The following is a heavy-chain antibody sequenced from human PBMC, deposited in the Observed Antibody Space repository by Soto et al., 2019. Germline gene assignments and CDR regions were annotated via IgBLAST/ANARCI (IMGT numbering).Heavy chain of an antibody. Sequence: PGGSLRLSCAASGFTFSSYSMSWVRQAPGKGLEWVSAISGSGGSTYYADSVKGRFTISRDNSKNTLYLQMNSLRAEDTAVYYCAKDPPTTSSSWHDHDYWGQGTLVTVSS. V-gene: IGHV3-23*01. CDR2: ISGSGGST. CDR1: GFTFSSYS. J-gene: IGHJ4*02. CDR3: AKDPPTTSSSWHDHDY. D-gene: IGHD6-13*01.